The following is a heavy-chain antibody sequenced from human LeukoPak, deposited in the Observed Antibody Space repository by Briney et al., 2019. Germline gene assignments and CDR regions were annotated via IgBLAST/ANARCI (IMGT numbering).Heavy chain of an antibody. CDR2: IYYSGST. CDR3: ARGGAYCGGDCYSGTFDY. Sequence: SQTLSLTCTVSGGSISSGDYYWSWIRQPPGKGLEWIGYIYYSGSTYYNPSLKSRVTVSVDTSKNQFSLKLSSVTAADTAVYYCARGGAYCGGDCYSGTFDYWGQGTLVTVSS. D-gene: IGHD2-21*02. J-gene: IGHJ4*02. CDR1: GGSISSGDYY. V-gene: IGHV4-30-4*08.